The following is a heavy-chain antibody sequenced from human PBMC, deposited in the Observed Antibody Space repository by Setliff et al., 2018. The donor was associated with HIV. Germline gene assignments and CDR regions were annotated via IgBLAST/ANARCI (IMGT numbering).Heavy chain of an antibody. V-gene: IGHV1-8*01. CDR2: MNPDSGNT. CDR3: ARTRSGGSSVYYYYYMDV. CDR1: GYTSTSYG. D-gene: IGHD2-15*01. J-gene: IGHJ6*03. Sequence: ASVKVSCKASGYTSTSYGINWVRQATGQGLEWMGWMNPDSGNTGSAQNFQGRLTITWNTSISTAYMELGSLGFDDTAVYFCARTRSGGSSVYYYYYMDVWGQGTAVTVS.